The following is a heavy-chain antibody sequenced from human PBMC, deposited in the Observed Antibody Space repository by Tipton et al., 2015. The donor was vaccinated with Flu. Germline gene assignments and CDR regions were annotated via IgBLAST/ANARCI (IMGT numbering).Heavy chain of an antibody. D-gene: IGHD2-2*01. J-gene: IGHJ4*02. CDR3: ARDVAAIPAAIRD. CDR1: GGSISSYY. Sequence: TLSLTCTVSGGSISSYYWSWIRQSAGKGLEWIGRIYSSGSTHYNPSLKSRVTISVDTSKTQLSLKLSSVTAADTAVYFCARDVAAIPAAIRDWGQGTLVTVSS. CDR2: IYSSGST. V-gene: IGHV4-4*07.